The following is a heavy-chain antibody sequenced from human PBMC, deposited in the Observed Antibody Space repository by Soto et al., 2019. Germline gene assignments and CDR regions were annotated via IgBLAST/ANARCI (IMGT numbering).Heavy chain of an antibody. CDR1: GDSVSSNSAA. CDR2: TYYRSKWYN. D-gene: IGHD6-19*01. J-gene: IGHJ5*02. Sequence: PSHTLSLTCAISGDSVSSNSAAWNWIRQSPSRGLEWLGRTYYRSKWYNDYAVSVKSRITINPDTSKNQFSLQLNSVTPENTAVYYCPRHPLITDRGGCRGCGNWFDPWGPGTLVTVSA. V-gene: IGHV6-1*01. CDR3: PRHPLITDRGGCRGCGNWFDP.